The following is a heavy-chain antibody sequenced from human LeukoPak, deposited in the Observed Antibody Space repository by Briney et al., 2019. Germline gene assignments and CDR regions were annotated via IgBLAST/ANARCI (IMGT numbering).Heavy chain of an antibody. CDR2: IYTSGST. Sequence: SETLSLTCTVSGGSISSYYWSWIRQPAGKGLEWIGRIYTSGSTNYNPSLKSRVTMSVDTSKNQFSLKLSSVTAADTAVYYCARDVTMARGGQYDSDYFDYWGQGTLVTVSS. CDR3: ARDVTMARGGQYDSDYFDY. J-gene: IGHJ4*02. D-gene: IGHD3-10*01. V-gene: IGHV4-4*07. CDR1: GGSISSYY.